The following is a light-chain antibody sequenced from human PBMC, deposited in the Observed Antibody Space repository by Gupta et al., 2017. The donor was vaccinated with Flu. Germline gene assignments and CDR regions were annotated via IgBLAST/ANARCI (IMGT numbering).Light chain of an antibody. J-gene: IGLJ3*02. Sequence: QAVVTQEPSLTVSPGGTVTLTCGSSTGAVTSGHYPYWFQQKPGHAPRTLIYDTSNTHSWTPALFSGSLLGGKAALTLSGAQPEDEDEYYCLLSYSGAWVFGGGTKLTVL. V-gene: IGLV7-46*01. CDR3: LLSYSGAWV. CDR1: TGAVTSGHY. CDR2: DTS.